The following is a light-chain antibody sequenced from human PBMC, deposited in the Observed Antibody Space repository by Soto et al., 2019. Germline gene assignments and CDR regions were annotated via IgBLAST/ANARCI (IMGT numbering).Light chain of an antibody. Sequence: DIQMTQSPSTLSASVGDRVTITCRASQSVSSWLAWYQQKPGKAPKLLIYDASSLESGVPSRFSGSGSGTEFTLTISSLQPDDFATYYCQHYNGYTFGQGTMLEIK. J-gene: IGKJ2*01. CDR1: QSVSSW. CDR2: DAS. CDR3: QHYNGYT. V-gene: IGKV1-5*01.